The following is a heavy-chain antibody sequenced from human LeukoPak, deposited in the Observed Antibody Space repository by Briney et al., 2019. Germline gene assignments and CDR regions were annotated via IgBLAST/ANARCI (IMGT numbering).Heavy chain of an antibody. Sequence: GASVKVSCKASGYTFTSYDINWVRQATGQGLGWMGWMNPNSGNTGYAQKFQGRGTITRNTSISTAYMELSSLRSEDTAVYYCARLYGSGSYYYYYMDVWGKGTTVTVSS. D-gene: IGHD3-10*01. J-gene: IGHJ6*03. CDR3: ARLYGSGSYYYYYMDV. CDR1: GYTFTSYD. CDR2: MNPNSGNT. V-gene: IGHV1-8*03.